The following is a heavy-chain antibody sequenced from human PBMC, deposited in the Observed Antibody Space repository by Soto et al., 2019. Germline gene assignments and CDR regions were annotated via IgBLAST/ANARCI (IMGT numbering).Heavy chain of an antibody. J-gene: IGHJ6*02. CDR3: AKGSNYYYYNHMDV. Sequence: PSETLSLTCAVSGGSISSGGYSWSWIRQPPGKGLEWIGYIYHSGSTYYNPSLKSRVTISVDTSMNTLYLHMNSLRDEDAAVYYCAKGSNYYYYNHMDVWGQGTTVTVSS. D-gene: IGHD3-10*01. CDR2: IYHSGST. V-gene: IGHV4-30-2*05. CDR1: GGSISSGGYS.